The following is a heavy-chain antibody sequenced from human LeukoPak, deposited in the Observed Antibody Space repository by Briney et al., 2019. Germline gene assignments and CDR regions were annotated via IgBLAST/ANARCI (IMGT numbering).Heavy chain of an antibody. D-gene: IGHD3-16*01. J-gene: IGHJ4*02. CDR3: ATESKPAGLDPDY. CDR2: INPNSGGT. CDR1: GYTFTGYY. V-gene: IGHV1-2*06. Sequence: ASVKVSCKASGYTFTGYYMHWVRQAPGQGLEWMGRINPNSGGTNYAQKFQGRVTITRDTSISTAYMELSRLRSDDTAVYYCATESKPAGLDPDYWGQGTLVTVSS.